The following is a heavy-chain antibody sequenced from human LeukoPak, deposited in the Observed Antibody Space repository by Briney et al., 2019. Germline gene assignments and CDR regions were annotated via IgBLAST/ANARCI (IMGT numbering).Heavy chain of an antibody. D-gene: IGHD3-3*01. J-gene: IGHJ4*02. CDR3: VKGSERSRPYYFDY. CDR2: ITDSGGDT. Sequence: GGSLRLSCAASGFTFSSYAMTWVRQAPGKGLEWVSAITDSGGDTYHTDSVKGRFTISRDNSKSTLYMQMDSLRVEDTAVYYCVKGSERSRPYYFDYWGQGTLVTVSS. V-gene: IGHV3-23*01. CDR1: GFTFSSYA.